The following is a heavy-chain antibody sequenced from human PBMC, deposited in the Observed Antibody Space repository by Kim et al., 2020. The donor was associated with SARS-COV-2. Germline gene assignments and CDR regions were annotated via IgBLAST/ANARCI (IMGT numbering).Heavy chain of an antibody. V-gene: IGHV4-39*01. CDR3: ARQKTYYDILTGPEAGDFDY. CDR1: GGSISSSSYY. Sequence: SETLSLTCTVSGGSISSSSYYWGWIRQPPGKGLEWIGSIYYSGSTYYNPSLKSRVTISVDTSKNQFSLKLSSVTAADTAVYYCARQKTYYDILTGPEAGDFDYWGQGTLVTVSS. D-gene: IGHD3-9*01. J-gene: IGHJ4*02. CDR2: IYYSGST.